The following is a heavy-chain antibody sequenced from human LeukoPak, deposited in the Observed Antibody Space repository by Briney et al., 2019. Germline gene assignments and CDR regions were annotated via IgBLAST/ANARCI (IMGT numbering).Heavy chain of an antibody. Sequence: SVKVSCKASGGTFSSYAISWVRQAPGQGLEWMGGIIPIFGTANYAQKFQGRVTITADKSTSTAYMELSSLRSEDTAVYYCARTYYDFWSDKEPGGGFFDVWGQGTMVTVSS. CDR1: GGTFSSYA. D-gene: IGHD3-3*01. V-gene: IGHV1-69*06. CDR3: ARTYYDFWSDKEPGGGFFDV. J-gene: IGHJ3*01. CDR2: IIPIFGTA.